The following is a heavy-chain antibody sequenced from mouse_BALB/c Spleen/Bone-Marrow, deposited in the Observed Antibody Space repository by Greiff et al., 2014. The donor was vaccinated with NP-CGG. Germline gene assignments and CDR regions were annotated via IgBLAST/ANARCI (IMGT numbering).Heavy chain of an antibody. CDR1: GITVSSYT. D-gene: IGHD1-2*01. CDR2: ITGGGTT. J-gene: IGHJ4*01. CDR3: ARHYGYVDAMDY. Sequence: EVKLAESGGGLVKPGESLKFSCAASGITVSSYTMSWVRQTPEKRLEWVASITGGGTTYYPDSVKGRFTISRDNARNILYLQVSSLRSEDTAIYYCARHYGYVDAMDYWGQGTSVTVSS. V-gene: IGHV5-6-5*01.